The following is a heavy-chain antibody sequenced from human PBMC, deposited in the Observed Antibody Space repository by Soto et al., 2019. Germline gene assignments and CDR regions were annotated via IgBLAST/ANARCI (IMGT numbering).Heavy chain of an antibody. CDR2: IYHSGVT. J-gene: IGHJ5*02. Sequence: PTETLSLTCTVSGGSITSGGYYWGWIRQHPGKGLEWIGNIYHSGVTYYSPSLKSRLTISVDTSKNQFSLKLSSVTAADTAVYYCWRGVRGYCCASWGQGTLVTVSA. D-gene: IGHD5-18*01. CDR1: GGSITSGGYY. CDR3: WRGVRGYCCAS. V-gene: IGHV4-31*03.